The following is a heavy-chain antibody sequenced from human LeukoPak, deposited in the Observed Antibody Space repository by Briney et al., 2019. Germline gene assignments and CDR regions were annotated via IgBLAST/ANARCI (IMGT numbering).Heavy chain of an antibody. D-gene: IGHD5-18*01. Sequence: GGSLRLSCAASGFTFSSYAMSWVRQAPGKGLEWVSAISGSGGSTYYADSVKGRFTISRDNSKNTLYLQMNSLRAEDTAVYYCAKQSPGYSYLPYYGTDVWGQGTTVTVSS. J-gene: IGHJ6*02. CDR3: AKQSPGYSYLPYYGTDV. V-gene: IGHV3-23*01. CDR2: ISGSGGST. CDR1: GFTFSSYA.